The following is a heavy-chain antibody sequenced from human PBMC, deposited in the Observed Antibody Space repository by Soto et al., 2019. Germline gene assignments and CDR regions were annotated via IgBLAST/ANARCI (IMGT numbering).Heavy chain of an antibody. CDR3: ARAIGPTLFDY. CDR1: GFTFSSYG. D-gene: IGHD3-22*01. J-gene: IGHJ4*02. Sequence: GGSLRLSCSASGFTFSSYGMHWVRQGTGKGLEWVPAIGTTGDTYYAGSVKGRFTISRENAKNSLYLQMNSLRAGDTAIYFCARAIGPTLFDYWGQGTLVTVSS. CDR2: IGTTGDT. V-gene: IGHV3-13*04.